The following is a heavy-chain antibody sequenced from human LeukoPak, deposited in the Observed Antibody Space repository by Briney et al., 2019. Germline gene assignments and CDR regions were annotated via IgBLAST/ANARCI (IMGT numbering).Heavy chain of an antibody. Sequence: GGSLRLSCAASGFTFSSYEMNWVRQAPGKGLEWVSYISSSGSTIYYADSVKGRFTISRDNAKNTLYLQMNSLRAEDTAVYYCAKDRDDYGDDCWGQGILVTVST. CDR3: AKDRDDYGDDC. CDR2: ISSSGSTI. J-gene: IGHJ4*02. D-gene: IGHD4-17*01. CDR1: GFTFSSYE. V-gene: IGHV3-48*03.